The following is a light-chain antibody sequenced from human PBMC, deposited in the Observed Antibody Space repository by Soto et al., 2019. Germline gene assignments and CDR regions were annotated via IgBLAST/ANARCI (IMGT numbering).Light chain of an antibody. CDR1: QGISSY. J-gene: IGKJ4*01. Sequence: DIQMTQSPSSLSASVGDRFTIACRTSQGISSYLAWYQQKPGKAPKLLIYGASTLQSGVPSRFSGSGSGTEFTLTISSLQPEDFATYYCQQLNSYPALTFGGGTKVDIK. V-gene: IGKV1-9*01. CDR3: QQLNSYPALT. CDR2: GAS.